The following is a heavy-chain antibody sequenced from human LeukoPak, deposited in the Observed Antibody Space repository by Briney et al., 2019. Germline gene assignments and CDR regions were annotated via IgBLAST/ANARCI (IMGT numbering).Heavy chain of an antibody. CDR1: GYTFTSYY. J-gene: IGHJ4*02. CDR3: ARVALPNYYDSSGHFGY. V-gene: IGHV1-46*01. CDR2: INPSGGST. D-gene: IGHD3-22*01. Sequence: ASVKVSCKASGYTFTSYYMHWVRQAPGQGLEWMGMINPSGGSTSYAQKFQGRVTMTRGTSTSTVYMELSSLRSEDTALYYCARVALPNYYDSSGHFGYWGQGTLVTVSS.